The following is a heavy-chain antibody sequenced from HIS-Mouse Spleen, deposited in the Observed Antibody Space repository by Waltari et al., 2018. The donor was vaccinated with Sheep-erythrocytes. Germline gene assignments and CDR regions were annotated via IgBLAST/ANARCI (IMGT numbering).Heavy chain of an antibody. CDR1: GYTFTGYY. Sequence: QVQLVQSGAEVKKPGASVKVSCKASGYTFTGYYMHWVRQAPGQGLEWMGWMNPNIGGTNNAQKCQGRVTRPRDTSISTAYMELSRLRSDDTAVYYCARMQELPFDYWGQGTLVTVSS. CDR2: MNPNIGGT. D-gene: IGHD1-26*01. CDR3: ARMQELPFDY. V-gene: IGHV1-2*02. J-gene: IGHJ4*02.